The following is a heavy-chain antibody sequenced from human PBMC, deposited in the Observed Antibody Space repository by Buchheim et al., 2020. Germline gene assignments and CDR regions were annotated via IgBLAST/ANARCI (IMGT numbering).Heavy chain of an antibody. J-gene: IGHJ4*02. CDR3: AGRAAAGFN. CDR2: INPSGGST. V-gene: IGHV1-46*03. Sequence: QVQLVQSGAEVKKPGASVKVSCKASGFMFTSYYIHWVRQAPGQGLEWMGIINPSGGSTTYAQKFQGRLTMTGDTSTSPVYMELNSLRSDDTAVYYCAGRAAAGFNWGQGTL. D-gene: IGHD6-13*01. CDR1: GFMFTSYY.